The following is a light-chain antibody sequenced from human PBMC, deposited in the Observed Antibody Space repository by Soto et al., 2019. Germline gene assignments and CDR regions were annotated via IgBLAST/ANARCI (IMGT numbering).Light chain of an antibody. Sequence: QSALTQPASVSGSPGQSITISCTGTSSDVGGYHYVSWYQQHPGKAPKLMIYEVSNRPSGVSTRFSGSKSGNTASLTISGLQAEDEADYFCSSYGSNSTRYVFGTGTKLTVL. V-gene: IGLV2-14*01. J-gene: IGLJ1*01. CDR1: SSDVGGYHY. CDR3: SSYGSNSTRYV. CDR2: EVS.